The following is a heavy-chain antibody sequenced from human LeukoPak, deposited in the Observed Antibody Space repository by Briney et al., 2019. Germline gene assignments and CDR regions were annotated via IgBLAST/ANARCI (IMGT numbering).Heavy chain of an antibody. CDR3: ARGIIGYYFDY. J-gene: IGHJ4*02. Sequence: ASVKVSCKTSGYTFTIYGISWVRQAPGQGLEWMGLISAYGNTNFAQNLQGRVTMTTDTSTSTAYMELRSLRSDDTAVYYCARGIIGYYFDYWGQGTLVTVSS. CDR2: ISAYGNT. D-gene: IGHD2-15*01. V-gene: IGHV1-18*01. CDR1: GYTFTIYG.